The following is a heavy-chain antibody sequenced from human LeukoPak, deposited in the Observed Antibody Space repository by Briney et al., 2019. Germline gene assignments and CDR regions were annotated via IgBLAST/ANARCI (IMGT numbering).Heavy chain of an antibody. D-gene: IGHD6-19*01. Sequence: GGSLRLSCAASGFTFSSYAMHWVRQAPGKGLEYVSAISSNGGSTYYANSVKGRFTISRDNSKDTLYLQMGSLRAEDMAVYYCARDYSSGWTYYYYYYMDVWGKGTTVTVSS. CDR3: ARDYSSGWTYYYYYYMDV. V-gene: IGHV3-64*01. J-gene: IGHJ6*03. CDR2: ISSNGGST. CDR1: GFTFSSYA.